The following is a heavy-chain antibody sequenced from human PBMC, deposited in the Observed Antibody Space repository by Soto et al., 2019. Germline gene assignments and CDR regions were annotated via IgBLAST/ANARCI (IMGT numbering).Heavy chain of an antibody. J-gene: IGHJ4*02. Sequence: ASVKVSCKASGYTFTSYAMHWVRQAPGQRLEWMGWINAGNGNTKYSQKFQGRVTITRDTSASTAYMELSSLRSGDTAVYYCARADGSYSRFYFDYWGQGTLVTVS. CDR2: INAGNGNT. D-gene: IGHD1-26*01. CDR3: ARADGSYSRFYFDY. CDR1: GYTFTSYA. V-gene: IGHV1-3*01.